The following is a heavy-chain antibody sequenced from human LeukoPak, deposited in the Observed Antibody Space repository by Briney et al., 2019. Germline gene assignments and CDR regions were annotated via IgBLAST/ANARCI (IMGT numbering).Heavy chain of an antibody. Sequence: ASVKVSCKASGYTFTGYYMHWVRQAPGQGLEWMGWINPNSGGTNYAQKFQGRVTMTRDTSISTAYMELSRLRSDDTAVYYCATDYYGSGSYYNLNDYWGQGTLVTVSS. CDR3: ATDYYGSGSYYNLNDY. D-gene: IGHD3-10*01. V-gene: IGHV1-2*02. CDR2: INPNSGGT. J-gene: IGHJ4*02. CDR1: GYTFTGYY.